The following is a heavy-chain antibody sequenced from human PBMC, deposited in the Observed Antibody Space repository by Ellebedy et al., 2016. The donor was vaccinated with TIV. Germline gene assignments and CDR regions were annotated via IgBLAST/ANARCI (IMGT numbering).Heavy chain of an antibody. Sequence: PGGSLRLPCAASGFTFSTYAMSWVRQAPGKGLEWVSSIGRRGASTYYADSVKGRFTISRDNAKKSLFLQMSSLRFEDTAVYYCARGVDYWGQGTLVSVSS. V-gene: IGHV3-21*01. J-gene: IGHJ4*02. CDR3: ARGVDY. CDR1: GFTFSTYA. CDR2: IGRRGAST.